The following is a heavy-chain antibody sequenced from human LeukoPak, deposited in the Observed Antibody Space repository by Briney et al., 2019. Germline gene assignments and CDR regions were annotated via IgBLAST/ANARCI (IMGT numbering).Heavy chain of an antibody. CDR1: GFTFSSYS. CDR2: ISSSSSYI. CDR3: ARGIGSYVPSVFDY. J-gene: IGHJ4*02. V-gene: IGHV3-21*01. Sequence: PGGSLRLSCAASGFTFSSYSMNWVRQAPGKGLEWVSSISSSSSYIYYADSVKGRFTISRDNAKNSLYLQMNSLRAEDTAVYYCARGIGSYVPSVFDYWGQGTLITVSS. D-gene: IGHD1-26*01.